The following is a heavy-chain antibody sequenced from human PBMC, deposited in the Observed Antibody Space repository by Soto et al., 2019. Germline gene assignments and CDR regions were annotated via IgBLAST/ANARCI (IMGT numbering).Heavy chain of an antibody. D-gene: IGHD3-22*01. CDR2: IYWDDDK. Sequence: QITLKESGPTLVKPTQTLTLTCTFSGFSLSTSGMGVGWIRQPPGKALDWLALIYWDDDKRYSPSLRSRLTITKATDKSQVALTTTNIDPLDTATYYCAHRQRRVDSSAYYCYFDLWGRGTLVTVSS. CDR1: GFSLSTSGMG. J-gene: IGHJ2*01. CDR3: AHRQRRVDSSAYYCYFDL. V-gene: IGHV2-5*02.